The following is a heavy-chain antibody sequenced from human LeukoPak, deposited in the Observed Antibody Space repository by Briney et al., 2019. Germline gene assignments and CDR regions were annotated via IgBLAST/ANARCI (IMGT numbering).Heavy chain of an antibody. V-gene: IGHV4-4*02. Sequence: PSDTLSLTCAVSGGSISSSNWWSWVRQPPGKGLEWIGEIYHSGSTNYNPSLKSRVTISVDKSKNQFSLKLSSVTAADTAVYYCARKIAVAGNDYYYGMDVWGQGTTVTVSS. D-gene: IGHD6-19*01. CDR1: GGSISSSNW. CDR3: ARKIAVAGNDYYYGMDV. CDR2: IYHSGST. J-gene: IGHJ6*02.